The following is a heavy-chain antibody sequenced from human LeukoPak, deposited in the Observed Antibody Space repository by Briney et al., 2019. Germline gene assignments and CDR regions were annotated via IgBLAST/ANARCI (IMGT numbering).Heavy chain of an antibody. CDR3: ARYIAAAGKGPRMRYFDL. Sequence: PSETLSLTCAVYGGSFSGYYLSWIRQPPGKGLEWIGEINPSGSTNYNPPLKSRVTISVDTSKNQFSLKLSSVTAADTAVYYCARYIAAAGKGPRMRYFDLWGRGTLVTVSS. D-gene: IGHD6-13*01. V-gene: IGHV4-34*01. J-gene: IGHJ2*01. CDR1: GGSFSGYY. CDR2: INPSGST.